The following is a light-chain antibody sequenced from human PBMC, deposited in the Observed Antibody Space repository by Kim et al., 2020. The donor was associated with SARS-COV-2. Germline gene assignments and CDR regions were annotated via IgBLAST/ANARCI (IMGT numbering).Light chain of an antibody. CDR2: GAS. J-gene: IGKJ2*01. Sequence: EIVMTQSPATLSVSPGERATLSCRASQSVSNNLAWYQQKPGHAPRLLLYGASTRATGIPARFSGSGSGIEFTLTISSLQSEDFAVYYCQQYNNWPPYTFGQGTKLEI. V-gene: IGKV3-15*01. CDR3: QQYNNWPPYT. CDR1: QSVSNN.